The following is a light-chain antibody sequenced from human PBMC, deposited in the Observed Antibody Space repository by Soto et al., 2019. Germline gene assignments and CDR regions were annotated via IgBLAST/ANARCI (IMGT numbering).Light chain of an antibody. CDR2: GAS. CDR3: QQYNNWPPWT. V-gene: IGKV3-15*01. CDR1: QTVSSN. Sequence: EIVMTQSPATLSVSPGERATLSCRASQTVSSNLAWYQQIPGQAPRLLIYGASTRATGIPARFSGSGSGTEFTLTISSLQPEDFAVYYCQQYNNWPPWTFGQGTKVDIK. J-gene: IGKJ1*01.